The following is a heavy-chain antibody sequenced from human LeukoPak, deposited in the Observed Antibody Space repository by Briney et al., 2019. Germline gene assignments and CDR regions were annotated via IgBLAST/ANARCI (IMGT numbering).Heavy chain of an antibody. V-gene: IGHV3-23*01. Sequence: GGSLRLSCAASGFTFSSYAMSWVRQAPGKGLEWVSAISGSGGSTYYADSVKGRFTISRDNSKNTLYLQMNSLRAEVTAVYYCAKVYCSSTSCYTPWFDPWGQGTLVTVSS. CDR1: GFTFSSYA. J-gene: IGHJ5*02. CDR3: AKVYCSSTSCYTPWFDP. D-gene: IGHD2-2*02. CDR2: ISGSGGST.